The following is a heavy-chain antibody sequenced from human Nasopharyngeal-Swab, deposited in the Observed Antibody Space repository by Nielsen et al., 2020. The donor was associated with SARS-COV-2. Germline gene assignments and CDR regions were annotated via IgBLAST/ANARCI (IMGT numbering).Heavy chain of an antibody. V-gene: IGHV1-2*06. Sequence: ASVKVSCKASGYTFTGYYMHWVRQAPGQGLEWMGRINPNSGGTNYAQKFQGGVTITRDTSISTAYMELSRLRSDDTAVYYCARDAARYPGGMDVWGQGTTVTVSS. CDR2: INPNSGGT. CDR1: GYTFTGYY. D-gene: IGHD2-15*01. CDR3: ARDAARYPGGMDV. J-gene: IGHJ6*02.